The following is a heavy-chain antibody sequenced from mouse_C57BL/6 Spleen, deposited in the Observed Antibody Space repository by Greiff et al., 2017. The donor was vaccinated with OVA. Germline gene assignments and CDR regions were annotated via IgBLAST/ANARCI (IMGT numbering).Heavy chain of an antibody. V-gene: IGHV5-9*01. Sequence: EVKLVESGGGLVKPGGSLKLSCAASGFTFSSYTMSWVRQTPEKRLEWVATISGGGGNTYYPDSVKGRFTISRDNAKNTLYLQMSSLRSEDTALYYCARSLSPYAMDYWGQGTSVTVSS. CDR3: ARSLSPYAMDY. D-gene: IGHD6-2*01. CDR1: GFTFSSYT. CDR2: ISGGGGNT. J-gene: IGHJ4*01.